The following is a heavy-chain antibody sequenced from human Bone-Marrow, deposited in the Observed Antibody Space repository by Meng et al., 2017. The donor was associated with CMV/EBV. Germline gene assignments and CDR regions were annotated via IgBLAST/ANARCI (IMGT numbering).Heavy chain of an antibody. CDR2: IKSKTDGGTI. D-gene: IGHD3-22*01. CDR1: GFTFSSYS. V-gene: IGHV3-15*01. CDR3: TTDTSGYVY. J-gene: IGHJ4*02. Sequence: GESLKISCAASGFTFSSYSMNWVRQAPGKGLEWVGRIKSKTDGGTIDYAAPVKARFTISRDDSKNTLYVQMNSLKTEDTAVYYCTTDTSGYVYWGQGTLVTFSS.